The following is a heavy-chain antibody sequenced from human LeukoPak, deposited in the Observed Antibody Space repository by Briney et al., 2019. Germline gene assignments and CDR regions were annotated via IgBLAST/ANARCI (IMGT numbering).Heavy chain of an antibody. CDR2: INAGNGNT. D-gene: IGHD1-26*01. V-gene: IGHV1-3*03. Sequence: ASVKVSCKASGYTFTSYAMHWVRQAPGQRLEWMGWINAGNGNTKYSQEFQGRVTITRDTSASTAYMELSSLRSEDMAVYYCARDHGGASYYYYYMDVWGKGTTVIVSS. CDR3: ARDHGGASYYYYYMDV. CDR1: GYTFTSYA. J-gene: IGHJ6*03.